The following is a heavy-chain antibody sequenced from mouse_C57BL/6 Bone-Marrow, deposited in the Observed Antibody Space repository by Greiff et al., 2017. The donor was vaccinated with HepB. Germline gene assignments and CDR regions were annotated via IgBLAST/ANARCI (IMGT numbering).Heavy chain of an antibody. CDR3: TFIYYYGSAWFAY. V-gene: IGHV14-4*01. CDR2: IDPENGDT. J-gene: IGHJ3*01. Sequence: VQLQQSGAELVRPGASVKLSCTASGFNIKDDYMHWVKQRPEQGLEWIGWIDPENGDTEYASKFQGKATITADTSSNTAYLQLSSLTSEDTAVYYCTFIYYYGSAWFAYWGQGTLVTVSA. CDR1: GFNIKDDY. D-gene: IGHD1-1*01.